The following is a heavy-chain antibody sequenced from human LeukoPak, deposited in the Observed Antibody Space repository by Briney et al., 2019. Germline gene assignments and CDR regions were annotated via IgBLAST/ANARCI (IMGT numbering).Heavy chain of an antibody. J-gene: IGHJ5*02. CDR1: GFTLSTYS. V-gene: IGHV3-48*01. D-gene: IGHD1-26*01. CDR3: ARDPGGVWEIWFDP. Sequence: HPGGSLRLSCAASGFTLSTYSMSWVRQAPGKGLEWISYISSGSRIIYYADSVKGRFTISRDNAKNSLYLQMNSLRAEDTAVYYCARDPGGVWEIWFDPWGQGTLVTVSS. CDR2: ISSGSRII.